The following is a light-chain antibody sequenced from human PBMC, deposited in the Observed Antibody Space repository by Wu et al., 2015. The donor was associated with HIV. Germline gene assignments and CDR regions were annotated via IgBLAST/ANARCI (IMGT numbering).Light chain of an antibody. Sequence: DIQLTQSPSFLSASIGDRVTITCRASQGISSYLVWYQQKPGKAPKLLIYAASTLQSRVPLRFSGSGSGTEFTLTVSSLQSDDFATYYCQQLSNYPFTFGPGTKVDFK. V-gene: IGKV1-9*01. CDR3: QQLSNYPFT. CDR1: QGISSY. J-gene: IGKJ3*01. CDR2: AAS.